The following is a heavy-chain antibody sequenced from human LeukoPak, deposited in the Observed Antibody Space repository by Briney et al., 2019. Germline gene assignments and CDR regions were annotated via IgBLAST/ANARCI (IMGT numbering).Heavy chain of an antibody. Sequence: GGSLRLSCAASGFTFSSYGMHWVRQAPGKGXXXXXXXSYDGSNKYYADSVKGRFSISRDNSKNTLYVQMNSLRAEDTGVYYCARDRLRATTSTLAYWGQGTLVTVSS. D-gene: IGHD4-17*01. V-gene: IGHV3-30*06. CDR3: ARDRLRATTSTLAY. J-gene: IGHJ4*02. CDR2: XSYDGSNK. CDR1: GFTFSSYG.